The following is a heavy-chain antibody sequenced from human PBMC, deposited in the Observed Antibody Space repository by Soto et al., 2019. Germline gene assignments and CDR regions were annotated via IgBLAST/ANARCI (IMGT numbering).Heavy chain of an antibody. D-gene: IGHD3-10*01. J-gene: IGHJ5*01. CDR3: AHRYGFGESDS. CDR2: IYWDDDK. CDR1: GFSLTTSGVG. Sequence: QITLKESGPTLVKPTQTLTLTCTFSGFSLTTSGVGVGWIRQPPGKALEWLALIYWDDDKRYSPSLKSRLTTPXDTTRNQLRLTITNMDPVDTATYFCAHRYGFGESDSWGQGTLVTVSS. V-gene: IGHV2-5*02.